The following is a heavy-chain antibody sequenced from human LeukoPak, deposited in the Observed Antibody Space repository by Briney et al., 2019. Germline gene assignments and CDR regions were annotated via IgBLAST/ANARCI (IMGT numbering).Heavy chain of an antibody. D-gene: IGHD3-10*01. CDR1: GGSISSGSYY. V-gene: IGHV4-61*02. CDR2: IYTSGST. J-gene: IGHJ3*02. Sequence: SETLSLTCTVSGGSISSGSYYWSWIRQPAGKGLEWIGRIYTSGSTNYNPSLKSRVTISVDTSKNQFSLKLSSVTAADTAVYYCAREMGVRGVIDAFDIWGQGTMVTVSS. CDR3: AREMGVRGVIDAFDI.